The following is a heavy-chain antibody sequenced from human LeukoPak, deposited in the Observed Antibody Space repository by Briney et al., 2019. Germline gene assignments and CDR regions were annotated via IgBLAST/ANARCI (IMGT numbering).Heavy chain of an antibody. CDR3: AKVRNYYDSSGYSDY. CDR2: LSGSGGGT. V-gene: IGHV3-23*01. CDR1: GFTFSTYA. D-gene: IGHD3-22*01. J-gene: IGHJ4*02. Sequence: GGSLRLSCAASGFTFSTYAMSWVRQAPGEGLEWVSTLSGSGGGTYYADSVKGRVTISRDNSKNTLYLEMNSLRAEDTAVYYCAKVRNYYDSSGYSDYWGQGTLVTVSS.